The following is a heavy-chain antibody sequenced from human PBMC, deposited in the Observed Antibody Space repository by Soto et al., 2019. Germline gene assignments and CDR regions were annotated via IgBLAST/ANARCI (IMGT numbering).Heavy chain of an antibody. Sequence: ASVKVSCKASGYTFTSYGISWVRQAPGQGLEWMGWISAYNGNTNYAQKLQGRVTMTTDTSTSTAYMELRGLRSDDTAVYYCARDLGPITIFGVVHNWFDPWGQGTLVTVSS. J-gene: IGHJ5*02. V-gene: IGHV1-18*04. D-gene: IGHD3-3*01. CDR1: GYTFTSYG. CDR2: ISAYNGNT. CDR3: ARDLGPITIFGVVHNWFDP.